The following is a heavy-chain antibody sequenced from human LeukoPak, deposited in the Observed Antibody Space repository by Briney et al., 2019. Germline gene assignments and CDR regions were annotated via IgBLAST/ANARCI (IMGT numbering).Heavy chain of an antibody. CDR1: GFTFSSYE. V-gene: IGHV3-53*01. D-gene: IGHD4-17*01. CDR2: IESAGIT. CDR3: ARTIGDYYHDY. J-gene: IGHJ4*02. Sequence: PGGSLRLSCAASGFTFSSYEMNWVRQAPGKGLEWVSVIESAGITFYADSVKGRFTISRDISKNTLYLQMNSLRADDTAVYYCARTIGDYYHDYWGQGTLVTVSS.